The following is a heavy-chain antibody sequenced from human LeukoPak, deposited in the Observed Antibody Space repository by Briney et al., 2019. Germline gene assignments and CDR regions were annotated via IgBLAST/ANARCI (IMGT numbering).Heavy chain of an antibody. CDR1: GGSFSGYY. CDR2: INHSGST. V-gene: IGHV4-34*01. Sequence: SETLSLTCAVYGGSFSGYYWSWIRQPPGKGLEWIGEINHSGSTNYNPSLKSRVTVSVDTSKNQLSLKLSSVTAADTAVYYCANLETGYWGQGTLVTVSS. CDR3: ANLETGY. D-gene: IGHD1-14*01. J-gene: IGHJ4*02.